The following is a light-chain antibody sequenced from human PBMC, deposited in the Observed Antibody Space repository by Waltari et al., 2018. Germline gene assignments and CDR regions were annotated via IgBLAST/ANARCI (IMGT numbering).Light chain of an antibody. V-gene: IGLV3-10*01. CDR2: EDI. CDR1: ALPTKY. Sequence: SNELSQPPSVSVSPGQTARITCSGDALPTKYASWYQQKSGQAPVLVIYEDITRPSGIPERFSGSSSGTVATLTISGAQVEDEADYYCHSLNSVGNGYVFGTGTKFTVL. J-gene: IGLJ1*01. CDR3: HSLNSVGNGYV.